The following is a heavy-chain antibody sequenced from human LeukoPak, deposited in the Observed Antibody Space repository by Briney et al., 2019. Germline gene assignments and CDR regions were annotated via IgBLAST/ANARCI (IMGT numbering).Heavy chain of an antibody. CDR2: IKQDGSEK. V-gene: IGHV3-7*01. CDR3: ARDYSCSGGSCYPGRMVY. D-gene: IGHD2-15*01. J-gene: IGHJ4*02. Sequence: GGSLRLSCAASGFTFSSFWMTWVRQAPGKGLEWVANIKQDGSEKYYVDPVKGRFTISRDNAKNSLYLQMNSLRAEDTAVCYCARDYSCSGGSCYPGRMVYWGQGTLVTVSS. CDR1: GFTFSSFW.